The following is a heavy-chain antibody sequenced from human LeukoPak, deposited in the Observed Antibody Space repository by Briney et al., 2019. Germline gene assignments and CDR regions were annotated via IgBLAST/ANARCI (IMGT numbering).Heavy chain of an antibody. CDR3: AKVTKGGGVTDAFDI. J-gene: IGHJ3*02. D-gene: IGHD3-16*01. CDR2: INPNSGGT. Sequence: ASVKVSCKASGYTFTGYYMHWARQAPGQGLEWMGWINPNSGGTNYAQKFQGRVTMTRDTSISTAYMELSRLRSDDTAVYYCAKVTKGGGVTDAFDIWGQGTMVTVSS. CDR1: GYTFTGYY. V-gene: IGHV1-2*02.